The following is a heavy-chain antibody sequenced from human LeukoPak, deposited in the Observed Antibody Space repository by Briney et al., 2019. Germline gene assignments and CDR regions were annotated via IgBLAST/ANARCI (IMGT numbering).Heavy chain of an antibody. J-gene: IGHJ5*02. CDR1: GFTFSSYE. V-gene: IGHV3-48*03. D-gene: IGHD6-13*01. CDR2: ISSSGSTI. Sequence: VGCLRLSCAASGFTFSSYEMNWVRQAPRKGLEWVSYISSSGSTIYYADSVKGRFTISRDNSKNTLYLQMNSLRAEDTAGYYCAKDRGSSSYNWFDPWGQGILVTVSS. CDR3: AKDRGSSSYNWFDP.